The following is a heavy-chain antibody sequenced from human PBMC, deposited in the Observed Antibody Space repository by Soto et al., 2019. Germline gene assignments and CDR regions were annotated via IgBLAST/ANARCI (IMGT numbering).Heavy chain of an antibody. CDR1: GFTFTTYA. CDR3: AKDSNLIPWGSNH. J-gene: IGHJ1*01. V-gene: IGHV3-23*01. Sequence: EVQLLESGGGLIQPGGSLRLSCAASGFTFTTYAMRWVRQAPGKGLEWVSAISASGDITYYADSVKCRFTISRDSSKNTLYLQRNGLRAEDTAIYYCAKDSNLIPWGSNHWGQGTLITGS. D-gene: IGHD3-10*01. CDR2: ISASGDIT.